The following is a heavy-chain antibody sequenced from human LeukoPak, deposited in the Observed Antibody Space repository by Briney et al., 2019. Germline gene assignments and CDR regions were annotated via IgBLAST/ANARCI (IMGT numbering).Heavy chain of an antibody. CDR2: IYYSGST. Sequence: SETLSLTCTVSGGSISSYYWSWIRQPPGKGLEWIGYIYYSGSTNYNPSLKSRVTISVDTSKNQFSLKLSSVTAADTAVYYCARDAPYLDAFDIWAKGQWSPSLQ. V-gene: IGHV4-59*01. D-gene: IGHD2-2*01. J-gene: IGHJ3*02. CDR1: GGSISSYY. CDR3: ARDAPYLDAFDI.